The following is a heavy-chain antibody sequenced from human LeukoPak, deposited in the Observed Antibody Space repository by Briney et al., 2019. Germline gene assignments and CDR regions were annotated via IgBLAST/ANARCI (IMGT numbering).Heavy chain of an antibody. V-gene: IGHV1-69*05. D-gene: IGHD3-22*01. J-gene: IGHJ4*02. CDR3: ASTVAYYYDSSGRPLDY. CDR2: IIPIFGTA. Sequence: ASVKVSCKASGGTFSSYAISWVRQAPGQGLEWMGGIIPIFGTANYAQKLQGRVTMTTDTSTSTAYMELRSLRSDDTAVYYCASTVAYYYDSSGRPLDYWGQGTLVTVSS. CDR1: GGTFSSYA.